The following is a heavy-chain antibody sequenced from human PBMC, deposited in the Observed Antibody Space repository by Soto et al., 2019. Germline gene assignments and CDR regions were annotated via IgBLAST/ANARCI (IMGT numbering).Heavy chain of an antibody. CDR1: GFTFTSTA. CDR2: FRESGGTT. CDR3: AKDSHWAIMSPTHDY. Sequence: VQLSESGGGLVQPGGSLRLSCAASGFTFTSTAMSWVRQAPGKGLEWVSTFRESGGTTHYADSVKGRFTVSRDTSKNMLYLQMDSLSAEDTAIYYCAKDSHWAIMSPTHDYWGQGTLVTVSS. V-gene: IGHV3-23*01. J-gene: IGHJ4*02. D-gene: IGHD2-2*01.